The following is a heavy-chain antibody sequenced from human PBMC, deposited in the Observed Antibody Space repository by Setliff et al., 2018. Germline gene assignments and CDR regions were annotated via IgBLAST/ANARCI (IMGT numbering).Heavy chain of an antibody. CDR3: AREGLIADTTYYYYYYMDV. V-gene: IGHV1-69*06. CDR2: IIPIFGTA. J-gene: IGHJ6*03. CDR1: GGTFSSYA. Sequence: GASVKVSCKASGGTFSSYAISWVRQAPGQGLEWMGRIIPIFGTANYAQKFQGRVTITADKSTSTAYMELSSLRSEDTAVYYCAREGLIADTTYYYYYYMDVWGKGTTVT. D-gene: IGHD2-21*01.